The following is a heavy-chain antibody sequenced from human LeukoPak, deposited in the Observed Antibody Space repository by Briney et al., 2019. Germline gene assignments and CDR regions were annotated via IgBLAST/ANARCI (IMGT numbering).Heavy chain of an antibody. J-gene: IGHJ4*02. CDR2: ISYDGSNK. D-gene: IGHD2-2*01. Sequence: GGSLRLSCAASGFTFSSYAMHWVRQAPGKGLEGVGVISYDGSNKYYADSVKGRFTISRDNSKNTLYLQMNSLRAEDTAVYYCARSEYCSSTSCSSFDYWGQGTLVTVSS. V-gene: IGHV3-30*01. CDR1: GFTFSSYA. CDR3: ARSEYCSSTSCSSFDY.